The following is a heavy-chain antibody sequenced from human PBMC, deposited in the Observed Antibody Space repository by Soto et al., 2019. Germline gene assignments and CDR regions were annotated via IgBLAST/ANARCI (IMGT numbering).Heavy chain of an antibody. CDR1: GGSFSGYY. CDR3: AREETAWPLAYGLDV. D-gene: IGHD2-21*02. Sequence: ETLSLTCAVYGGSFSGYYWTWIRQAPGKGLEWVSTIGTRSDIYYAESVKGRFTISRDNAKNSLSLQMNSLRVEDTAVYYCAREETAWPLAYGLDVWGQGTAVTVSS. V-gene: IGHV3-21*01. J-gene: IGHJ6*02. CDR2: IGTRSDI.